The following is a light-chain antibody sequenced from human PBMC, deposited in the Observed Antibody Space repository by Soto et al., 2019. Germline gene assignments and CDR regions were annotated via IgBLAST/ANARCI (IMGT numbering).Light chain of an antibody. V-gene: IGKV3-15*01. Sequence: EIVMTQSPATLSVSPGERATLSCRASQSVSSNLAWYQQKPGQTPRLLIFDASTRATAIPARFSGSGSGTEFTLTISSLQSEDFAVYPCQQYNNWPITFGQGTRLEIK. J-gene: IGKJ5*01. CDR1: QSVSSN. CDR2: DAS. CDR3: QQYNNWPIT.